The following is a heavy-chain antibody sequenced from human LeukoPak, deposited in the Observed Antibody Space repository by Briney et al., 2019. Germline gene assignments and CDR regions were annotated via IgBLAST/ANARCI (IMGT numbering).Heavy chain of an antibody. D-gene: IGHD1-26*01. V-gene: IGHV4-38-2*02. CDR1: GYSISRAYY. J-gene: IGHJ4*02. CDR3: ARDERGATTGPFDY. Sequence: SETLSLTCTVSGYSISRAYYWGWIRQPPGRGLEWIGSIYYSGSTYYNPSLKSRVTISVDTSKNQFSLKLSSVTAADTAVYYCARDERGATTGPFDYWGQGTLVTVSS. CDR2: IYYSGST.